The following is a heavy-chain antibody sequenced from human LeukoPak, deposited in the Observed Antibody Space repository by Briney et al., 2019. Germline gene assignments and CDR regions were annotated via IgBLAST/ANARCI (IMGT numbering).Heavy chain of an antibody. J-gene: IGHJ6*04. CDR1: GGTFSSYA. D-gene: IGHD2-2*01. CDR2: IIPIFGTA. CDR3: ARDDGCSSTSCYGARAYYYGMDV. V-gene: IGHV1-69*06. Sequence: GASVKVSCKASGGTFSSYAISWVRQAPGQGLEWMGGIIPIFGTANYAQKFQGRVTITADKSTSIAYMELSSLRSEDTAVYYCARDDGCSSTSCYGARAYYYGMDVWGKGTTVTVSS.